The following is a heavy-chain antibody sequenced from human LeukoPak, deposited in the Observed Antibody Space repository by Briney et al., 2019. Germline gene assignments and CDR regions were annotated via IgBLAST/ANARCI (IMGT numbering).Heavy chain of an antibody. CDR1: GYTFTSYG. J-gene: IGHJ4*02. V-gene: IGHV1-18*01. CDR3: ARGTDFWSGYYKSRYFDY. CDR2: ISAYNGNT. D-gene: IGHD3-3*01. Sequence: ASVEVSCKASGYTFTSYGISWVRQAPGQGLEWMGWISAYNGNTNYAQKLQGRVTMTTDTSTSTAYMELRGLRSDDTAVYYCARGTDFWSGYYKSRYFDYWGQGTLVTVSS.